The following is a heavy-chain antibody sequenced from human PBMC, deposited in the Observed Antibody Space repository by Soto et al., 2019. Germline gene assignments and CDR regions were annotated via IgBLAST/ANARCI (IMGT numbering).Heavy chain of an antibody. CDR1: GFTFSSYS. V-gene: IGHV3-48*02. CDR3: ARGFYSGYDSWEEPYGMDV. CDR2: ISSSSSTI. Sequence: GGSLRLSCAASGFTFSSYSMNWVRQAPGKGLEWVSYISSSSSTIYYADSVKGRFTISRDNAKNSLYLQMNSLRDEDTAAYYCARGFYSGYDSWEEPYGMDVWGQGTTVTVSS. D-gene: IGHD5-12*01. J-gene: IGHJ6*02.